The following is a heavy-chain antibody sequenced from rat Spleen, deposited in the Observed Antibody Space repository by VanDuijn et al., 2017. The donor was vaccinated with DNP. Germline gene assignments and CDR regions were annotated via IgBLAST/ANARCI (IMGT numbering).Heavy chain of an antibody. Sequence: EVQLVESGGGLVQPGRSLKLSCAASGFTFSAYYMAWVRQAPTKGLEWVASIRPSGTVTYYRDSIKGRFTVSRDNAGRSLYLQMDSLRSEDTATYHCARTVFNYGSYEGLFAYWGQGTLVTVSS. CDR3: ARTVFNYGSYEGLFAY. CDR1: GFTFSAYY. J-gene: IGHJ3*01. CDR2: IRPSGTVT. D-gene: IGHD1-3*01. V-gene: IGHV5-25*01.